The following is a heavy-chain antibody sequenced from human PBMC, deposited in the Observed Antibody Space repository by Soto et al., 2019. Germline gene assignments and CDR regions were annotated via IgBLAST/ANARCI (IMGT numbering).Heavy chain of an antibody. CDR1: GYTFTSYA. J-gene: IGHJ3*02. Sequence: QVQLVQSGAEVKKPGASVKVSCKASGYTFTSYAMHWVRQAPGQRLEWMGWINAGNGNTKYSQKFQGRVTITRDTSESTAYMELSSLRSEDTAVYYCARWTSGYDAFDILGKGRMVTVSS. V-gene: IGHV1-3*01. D-gene: IGHD5-12*01. CDR2: INAGNGNT. CDR3: ARWTSGYDAFDI.